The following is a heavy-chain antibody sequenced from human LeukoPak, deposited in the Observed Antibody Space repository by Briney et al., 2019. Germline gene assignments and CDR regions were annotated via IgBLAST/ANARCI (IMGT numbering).Heavy chain of an antibody. V-gene: IGHV3-23*01. CDR1: GFTFTSYS. D-gene: IGHD4-17*01. CDR2: ISGGGGST. CDR3: AKGGWVTTDYFDY. J-gene: IGHJ4*02. Sequence: GGSLRLSCAASGFTFTSYSMNWVRQAPGKGLEWVSTISGGGGSTYYADSVKGRFTISRDNSKNTLYLQMNSLRAEDTAVHYCAKGGWVTTDYFDYWGQGTLLTVSS.